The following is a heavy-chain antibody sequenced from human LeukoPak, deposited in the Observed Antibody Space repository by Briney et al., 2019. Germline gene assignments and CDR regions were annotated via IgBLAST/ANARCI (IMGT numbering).Heavy chain of an antibody. CDR3: ARGTGYSSSSKGGFDP. V-gene: IGHV1-8*03. J-gene: IGHJ5*02. D-gene: IGHD6-13*01. Sequence: GASVKVSCKASGYTFTSYDINWVRQATGQGLEWMGWMNPNSGNTGYAQKFQGRVTITRNTSISTAYMELSSLRSEDTAVYYCARGTGYSSSSKGGFDPWGQGTLVTVSS. CDR1: GYTFTSYD. CDR2: MNPNSGNT.